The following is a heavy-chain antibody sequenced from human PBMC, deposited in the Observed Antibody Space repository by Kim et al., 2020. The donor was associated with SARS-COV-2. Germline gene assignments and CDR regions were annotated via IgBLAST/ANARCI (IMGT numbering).Heavy chain of an antibody. V-gene: IGHV3-15*01. J-gene: IGHJ6*02. CDR3: TTDSAPWNYNWYYYGMDV. CDR1: GFTFSNAW. CDR2: IKSKTDGGTT. Sequence: GGSLRLSCAASGFTFSNAWMSWVRQAPGKGLEWVGRIKSKTDGGTTDYAAPVKGRFTISRDDSKNTLHLQINSLKTEDTAVYYCTTDSAPWNYNWYYYGMDVWGQGTTVTVSS. D-gene: IGHD1-7*01.